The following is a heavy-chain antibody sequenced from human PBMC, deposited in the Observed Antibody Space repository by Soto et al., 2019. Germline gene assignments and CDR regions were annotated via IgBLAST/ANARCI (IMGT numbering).Heavy chain of an antibody. CDR2: MSDNG. J-gene: IGHJ3*01. V-gene: IGHV3-23*01. CDR3: AKALYYYDRNREGAFDA. CDR1: GFMFNYYV. Sequence: EVQLLESGGGFVQPGGSLRLSCKASGFMFNYYVMSWVRQAPGKGLEWVSPMSDNGDSVKGGFTISRDNSKNTLYLQMTSLRAEDTAVYYCAKALYYYDRNREGAFDAWGHGTEVIVSS. D-gene: IGHD3-22*01.